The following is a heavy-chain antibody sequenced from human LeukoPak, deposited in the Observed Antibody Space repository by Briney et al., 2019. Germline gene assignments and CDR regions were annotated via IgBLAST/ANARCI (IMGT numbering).Heavy chain of an antibody. D-gene: IGHD5-12*01. Sequence: NPGGSLRLSCAASGFTFSSYSMNWVRQAPGKGLEWVSSISSSSSYIYYADSVKGRFTISRDNAKNSLYLQMNSLRAEDTAVYYCAMATRNYYYYGMDAWGQGTTVTVSS. J-gene: IGHJ6*02. CDR1: GFTFSSYS. V-gene: IGHV3-21*01. CDR3: AMATRNYYYYGMDA. CDR2: ISSSSSYI.